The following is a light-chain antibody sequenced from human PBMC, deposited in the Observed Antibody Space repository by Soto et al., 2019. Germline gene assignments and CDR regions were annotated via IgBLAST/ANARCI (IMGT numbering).Light chain of an antibody. Sequence: QSVLTQPPSVSGAPGQRVTISCTGNSSNIGSGYGVHWYQQRPGTAPKLLIYVNSNRPSGVPERFSGSKSGTSASLAITGLKAEDEADYYCQCYDSSMSGWVFGGGTKLTVL. J-gene: IGLJ3*02. CDR1: SSNIGSGYG. CDR2: VNS. V-gene: IGLV1-40*01. CDR3: QCYDSSMSGWV.